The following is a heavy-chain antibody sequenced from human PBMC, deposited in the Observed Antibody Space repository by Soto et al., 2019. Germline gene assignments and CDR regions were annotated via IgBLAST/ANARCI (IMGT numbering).Heavy chain of an antibody. CDR3: ARDLDGLHDDTSGPFPRPG. Sequence: PSETLSLTCTVSGGSISSDDYYWSWIRQAPGRGLEWIGNIHSSGSIYYNPSLKSRATMSIDTAGNQFSLKVSSVTVADTAVYYCARDLDGLHDDTSGPFPRPGWGQGTLVNRSPQ. D-gene: IGHD3-22*01. CDR1: GGSISSDDYY. J-gene: IGHJ1*01. V-gene: IGHV4-30-4*01. CDR2: IHSSGSI.